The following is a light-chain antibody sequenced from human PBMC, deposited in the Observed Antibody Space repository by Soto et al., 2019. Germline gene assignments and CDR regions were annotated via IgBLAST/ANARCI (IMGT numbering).Light chain of an antibody. J-gene: IGLJ1*01. Sequence: QAVVTQPASVSGSPGQSITISCNGVYSDVGGYRFVSWYQKYPGQVPKVIIYEGTKRPSGVSNRFSGSRSGNTDSLTISGLRTEDEADYYCCSYTGTASLVFGPGTKVTVL. CDR1: YSDVGGYRF. CDR3: CSYTGTASLV. V-gene: IGLV2-23*03. CDR2: EGT.